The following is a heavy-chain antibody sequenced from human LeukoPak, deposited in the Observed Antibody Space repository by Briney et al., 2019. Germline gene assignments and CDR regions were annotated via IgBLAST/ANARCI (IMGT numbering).Heavy chain of an antibody. J-gene: IGHJ4*02. CDR3: ARLFGSWFVGYFDY. CDR2: ISAYNGNT. Sequence: ASVKVSCKASGYTFTSYGISWVRQAPGQGLEWTGRISAYNGNTNYAQKLQGRVTMTTDTSTSTAYMELRSLRSDDTAVYYCARLFGSWFVGYFDYWGQGTLVTVSS. D-gene: IGHD6-13*01. CDR1: GYTFTSYG. V-gene: IGHV1-18*01.